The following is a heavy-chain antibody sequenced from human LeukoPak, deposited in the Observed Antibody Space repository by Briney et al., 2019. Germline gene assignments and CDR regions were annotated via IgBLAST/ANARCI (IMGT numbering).Heavy chain of an antibody. CDR3: ARGSSPPDH. Sequence: GGSLRLSCAASGFTFSDYHMSWIRQAPGKGLEWVSDISGRGRSIYYADSKKGRFTISRDNAKNSLYLQMNSLRAEDTAVYYCARGSSPPDHWGQGTLVTVSS. V-gene: IGHV3-11*01. J-gene: IGHJ4*02. CDR1: GFTFSDYH. CDR2: ISGRGRSI.